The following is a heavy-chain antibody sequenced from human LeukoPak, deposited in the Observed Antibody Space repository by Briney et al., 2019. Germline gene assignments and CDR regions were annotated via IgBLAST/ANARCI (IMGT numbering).Heavy chain of an antibody. D-gene: IGHD3-22*01. V-gene: IGHV1-2*02. CDR2: INPNSGDT. J-gene: IGHJ1*01. Sequence: ASVKVSCKASGYSLTTYGITWVRQAPGQGLEWMGWINPNSGDTNYAQKFQGRVTMTRDTSISTAYMELSRLRSDDTAVYYCASDYYDSSGYRFQHWGQGTLVTVSS. CDR3: ASDYYDSSGYRFQH. CDR1: GYSLTTYG.